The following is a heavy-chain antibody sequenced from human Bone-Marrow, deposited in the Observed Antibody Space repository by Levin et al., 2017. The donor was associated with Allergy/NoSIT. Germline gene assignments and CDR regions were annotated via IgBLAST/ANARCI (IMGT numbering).Heavy chain of an antibody. J-gene: IGHJ5*02. D-gene: IGHD3-3*01. CDR3: ARGGYDFWSGYYRKNWFDP. CDR2: INHSGST. Sequence: SETLSLTCAVYGGSFSGYYWSWIRQPPGKGLEWIGEINHSGSTNYNPSLKSRVTISVDTSKNQFSLKLSSVTAADTAVYYCARGGYDFWSGYYRKNWFDPWGQGTLVTVSS. CDR1: GGSFSGYY. V-gene: IGHV4-34*01.